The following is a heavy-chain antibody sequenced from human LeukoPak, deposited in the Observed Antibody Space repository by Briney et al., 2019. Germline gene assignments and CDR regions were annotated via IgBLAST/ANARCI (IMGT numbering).Heavy chain of an antibody. CDR2: IYHGGGT. J-gene: IGHJ4*02. CDR3: AVSCGWFPYY. Sequence: SETLSLTCAAYGGSFSGYYRSWIRQPPGKGLEWIGEIYHGGGTNYNPSLKSRVTISVDNSKNTLSLKLSSLTAADTAVYYCAVSCGWFPYYGGQGTLVTVSS. V-gene: IGHV4-34*01. CDR1: GGSFSGYY. D-gene: IGHD6-19*01.